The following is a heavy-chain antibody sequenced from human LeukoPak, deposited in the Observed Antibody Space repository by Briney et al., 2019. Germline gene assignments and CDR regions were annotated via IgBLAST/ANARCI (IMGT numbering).Heavy chain of an antibody. CDR3: ARGLRYFDWPPKYYFDY. CDR1: GFTFSSYW. D-gene: IGHD3-9*01. Sequence: AGGSLRLSCAASGFTFSSYWMSWVRQAPGKGLEWVANIKEDGSEKYYVDSVKGRFTISRDNAKNSLNLQMNSLRAEDTAVYYCARGLRYFDWPPKYYFDYWGQGTLVTVSS. J-gene: IGHJ4*02. CDR2: IKEDGSEK. V-gene: IGHV3-7*01.